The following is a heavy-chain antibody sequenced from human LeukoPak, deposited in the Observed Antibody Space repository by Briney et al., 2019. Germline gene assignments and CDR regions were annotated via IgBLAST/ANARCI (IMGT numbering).Heavy chain of an antibody. CDR2: IKGDESAR. V-gene: IGHV3-7*01. J-gene: IGHJ4*02. Sequence: GGSLRLSCAASGFTFSTYWMAWVRQAPGKGLERVANIKGDESARHQADSVKGRFTISRDNAQNSVYLQMRSLRGEDTAVYYCARDVVGSLDYWGRGTLVTVSS. CDR3: ARDVVGSLDY. CDR1: GFTFSTYW. D-gene: IGHD1-26*01.